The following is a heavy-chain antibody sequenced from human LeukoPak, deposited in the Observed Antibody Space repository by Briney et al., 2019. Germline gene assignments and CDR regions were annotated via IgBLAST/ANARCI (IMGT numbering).Heavy chain of an antibody. Sequence: SETLSLTCTVSGGSISSYYWGWIRQPAGKGLEWIGRIYTIGGTNYNPSLKSRVTISVDKSRKQFSLQLSSVTAADTAVYYCARDLGGYSYYYMDFWGKGTTVTVSS. CDR1: GGSISSYY. D-gene: IGHD3-16*01. V-gene: IGHV4-4*07. CDR2: IYTIGGT. J-gene: IGHJ6*03. CDR3: ARDLGGYSYYYMDF.